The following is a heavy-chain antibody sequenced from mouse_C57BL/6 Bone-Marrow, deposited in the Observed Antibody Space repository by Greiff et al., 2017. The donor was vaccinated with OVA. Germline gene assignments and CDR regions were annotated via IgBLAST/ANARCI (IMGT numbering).Heavy chain of an antibody. D-gene: IGHD2-4*01. J-gene: IGHJ1*03. CDR3: ARDHDYDGHV. V-gene: IGHV5-4*01. CDR1: GFTFSSYA. Sequence: EVHLVESGGGLVKPGGSLKLSCAASGFTFSSYAMSWVRQTPEKRLEWVATISDGGSYTYYPDNVKGRFTISRDNAKNNLYLQMSHLKSEDTAMYYCARDHDYDGHVWGTGTTVTVSS. CDR2: ISDGGSYT.